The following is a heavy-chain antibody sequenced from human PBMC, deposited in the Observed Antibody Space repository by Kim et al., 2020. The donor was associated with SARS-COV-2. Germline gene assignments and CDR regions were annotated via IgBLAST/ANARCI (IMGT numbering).Heavy chain of an antibody. Sequence: SETLSLTCSVSGVSITSRIYHWGWIRQPPGGGLEWIANNYYPGSTYYNPSLKSRLTISVDTSNNQFSLSLNSVTAADTAVYYCTTMRRYYDCRSDFCGQG. CDR1: GVSITSRIYH. D-gene: IGHD3-9*01. J-gene: IGHJ1*01. CDR2: NYYPGST. CDR3: TTMRRYYDCRSDF. V-gene: IGHV4-39*01.